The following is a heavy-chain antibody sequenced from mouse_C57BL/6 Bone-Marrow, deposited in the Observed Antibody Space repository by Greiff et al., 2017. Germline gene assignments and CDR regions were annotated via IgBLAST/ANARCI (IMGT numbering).Heavy chain of an antibody. V-gene: IGHV5-6*01. CDR1: GFTFSSYG. Sequence: VQLKESGGDLVKPGGSLKLSCAASGFTFSSYGMSWVRQTPDKRLEWVATISSCGSYTYYPDSVKGRFTISRDNAKNTLYLQMSSLKSEDTAMYYCARLRRGGYAMDYWGQGTSVTVSS. CDR2: ISSCGSYT. J-gene: IGHJ4*01. CDR3: ARLRRGGYAMDY.